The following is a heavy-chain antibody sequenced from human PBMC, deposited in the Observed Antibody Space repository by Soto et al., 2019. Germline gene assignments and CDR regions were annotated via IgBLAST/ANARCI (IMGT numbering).Heavy chain of an antibody. D-gene: IGHD3-22*01. CDR1: GGSISSGGYY. CDR2: IYYSGST. CDR3: AREWGYYDSSGYPPEGFDP. Sequence: SETLSLTCTVSGGSISSGGYYWSWIRQHPGKGLEWIGYIYYSGSTYYNPSLKSRVTISVDTSKNQFSLKLSSVTAADTAVYYCAREWGYYDSSGYPPEGFDPWGQGTLVTVSS. V-gene: IGHV4-31*03. J-gene: IGHJ5*02.